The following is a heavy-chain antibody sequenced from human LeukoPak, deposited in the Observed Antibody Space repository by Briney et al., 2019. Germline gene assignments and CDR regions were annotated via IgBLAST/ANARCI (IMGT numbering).Heavy chain of an antibody. CDR2: IKQDGSQK. D-gene: IGHD6-6*01. V-gene: IGHV3-7*01. Sequence: PGGSLRLSCAASGFIFSSSWMSWVRQAPGKGLEWVANIKQDGSQKHYVDSVKGRFTISRDNSKNTLYLQMNTLRAEDTAVYYCAKRGSGIAARFYPRWFDPWGQGTLVTVSS. CDR3: AKRGSGIAARFYPRWFDP. J-gene: IGHJ5*02. CDR1: GFIFSSSW.